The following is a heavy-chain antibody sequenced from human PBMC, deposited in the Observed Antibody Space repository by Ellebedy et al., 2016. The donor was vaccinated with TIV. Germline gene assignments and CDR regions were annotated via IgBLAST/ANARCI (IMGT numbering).Heavy chain of an antibody. CDR1: GYSFTNYW. D-gene: IGHD2/OR15-2a*01. Sequence: GESLKISCKGSGYSFTNYWIGWVRQMPGKGLEWLGIIYPGDSETRDSPPFQGLVTISADKSSSTAYLPWTSLKASDTAMYYWARHRPEYYMRWFDVWGQGTLVTVSS. V-gene: IGHV5-51*01. CDR3: ARHRPEYYMRWFDV. J-gene: IGHJ5*02. CDR2: IYPGDSET.